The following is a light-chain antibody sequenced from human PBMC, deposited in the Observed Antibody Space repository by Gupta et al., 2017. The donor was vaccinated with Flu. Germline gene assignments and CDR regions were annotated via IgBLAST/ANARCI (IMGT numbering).Light chain of an antibody. J-gene: IGLJ2*01. CDR3: SSYTTSTTLV. CDR1: SSDVGGYNY. CDR2: EVS. Sequence: QSALTQPASVSGSPGQSITISCTGTSSDVGGYNYVSWYQQHPSKVPKLMIYEVSNRPSGVSNRFSGSKSGNTASLTISGLQAEDEADYYCSSYTTSTTLVFGGGTKLTVL. V-gene: IGLV2-14*01.